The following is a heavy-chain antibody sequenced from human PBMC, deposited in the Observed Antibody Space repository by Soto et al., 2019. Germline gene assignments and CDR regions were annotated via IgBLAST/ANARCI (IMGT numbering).Heavy chain of an antibody. CDR3: ARVWTSVVTMIVVPTWFDP. CDR1: GYTFTSYG. Sequence: GASVKVSCKASGYTFTSYGISWVRQAPGQGLEWMGWISAYNGNTNYAQKLQGRGTMTTDTSTSTAYMELRSLRSDDTAVYYCARVWTSVVTMIVVPTWFDPWGQGTLVTVSS. CDR2: ISAYNGNT. D-gene: IGHD3-22*01. V-gene: IGHV1-18*04. J-gene: IGHJ5*02.